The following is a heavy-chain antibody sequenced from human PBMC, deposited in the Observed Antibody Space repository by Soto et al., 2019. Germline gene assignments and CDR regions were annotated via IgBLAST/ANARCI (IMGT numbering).Heavy chain of an antibody. V-gene: IGHV4-30-2*01. CDR2: IYQSGST. D-gene: IGHD2-2*01. CDR1: GGSINSGGYS. Sequence: SETLSLTCDVSGGSINSGGYSWSWIRQPPGKGLEWVGYIYQSGSTYYNPSLRSRLTISIDRSKNQFSLKLTSVTAADTAVYYCARGGLLGHCGSHTCHNSFDQWGQGTLVTVSS. CDR3: ARGGLLGHCGSHTCHNSFDQ. J-gene: IGHJ4*02.